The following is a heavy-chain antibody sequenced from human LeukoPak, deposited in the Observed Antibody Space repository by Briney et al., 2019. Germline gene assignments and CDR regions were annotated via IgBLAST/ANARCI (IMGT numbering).Heavy chain of an antibody. J-gene: IGHJ4*02. V-gene: IGHV3-74*01. CDR3: AKKSGIVGGYHDY. D-gene: IGHD1-26*01. Sequence: GGSLRLSCAASGNYWMHWVRQAPGKGLVWVSHINSDGSWTSYADSVKGRFTISKDNAKNTVYLQMNNLRAEDTAVYYCAKKSGIVGGYHDYWGQGTLVTVSS. CDR1: GNYW. CDR2: INSDGSWT.